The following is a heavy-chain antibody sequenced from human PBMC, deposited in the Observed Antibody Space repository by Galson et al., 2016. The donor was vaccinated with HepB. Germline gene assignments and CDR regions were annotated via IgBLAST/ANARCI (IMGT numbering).Heavy chain of an antibody. Sequence: SLRLSCAASGFTFSSYEMNWVRQAPGKGLEWVSFISGSGRSQNYADPVKGRFTISRDSAKNSVYLQMNSLRAEDTATYYCARDRGRGDSNAFDIWGQGTKVTVSS. J-gene: IGHJ3*02. CDR2: ISGSGRSQ. D-gene: IGHD3-10*01. CDR1: GFTFSSYE. CDR3: ARDRGRGDSNAFDI. V-gene: IGHV3-48*03.